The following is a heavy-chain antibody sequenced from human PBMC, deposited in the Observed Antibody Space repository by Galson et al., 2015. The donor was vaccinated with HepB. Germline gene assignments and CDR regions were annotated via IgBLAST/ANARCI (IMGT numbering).Heavy chain of an antibody. V-gene: IGHV5-10-1*01. CDR1: GYSFTSYW. J-gene: IGHJ4*02. D-gene: IGHD6-13*01. CDR2: IDPSDSYT. Sequence: QSGAEVKKPGESLRISCKGSGYSFTSYWISWVRQMPGKGLEWMGRIDPSDSYTNYSPSFQGHVTISADKSISTAYLRWSSLKASDTAMYYCARHDPYSSSWGDNWFDYWGQGTLVTVSS. CDR3: ARHDPYSSSWGDNWFDY.